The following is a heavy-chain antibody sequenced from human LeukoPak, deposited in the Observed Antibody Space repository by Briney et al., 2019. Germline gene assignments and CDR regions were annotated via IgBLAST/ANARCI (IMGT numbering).Heavy chain of an antibody. CDR2: INHSGST. J-gene: IGHJ6*03. D-gene: IGHD2-2*01. V-gene: IGHV4-34*01. Sequence: SETLSLTCAVYGGSFSGYYWSWIRQPPGRGLEWIGEINHSGSTNYNPSLKSRVTISVDTSKNQFSLKLSSVTAADTAVYYCAKGTPVGGVWAKGTTVTVSS. CDR1: GGSFSGYY. CDR3: AKGTPVGGV.